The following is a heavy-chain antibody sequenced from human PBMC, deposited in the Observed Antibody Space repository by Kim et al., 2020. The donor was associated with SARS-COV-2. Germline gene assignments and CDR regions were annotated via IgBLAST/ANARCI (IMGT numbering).Heavy chain of an antibody. CDR3: AKDQLCAMINWFDV. V-gene: IGHV3-30*18. CDR2: ISYDGSAK. CDR1: GFTFSNYG. Sequence: GGSLRLSCAASGFTFSNYGMHWVRQAPGKGLEWVALISYDGSAKYYADSVKGRFTISRDNSKNTLYLQMNSLRAEDTAVYYCAKDQLCAMINWFDVWC. J-gene: IGHJ3*01. D-gene: IGHD3-16*01.